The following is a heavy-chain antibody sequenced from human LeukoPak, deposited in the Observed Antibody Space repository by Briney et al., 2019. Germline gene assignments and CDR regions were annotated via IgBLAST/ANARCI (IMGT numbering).Heavy chain of an antibody. D-gene: IGHD3-3*01. J-gene: IGHJ4*02. V-gene: IGHV3-74*01. CDR2: IKGDGISS. CDR1: GFDFSSNW. CDR3: AKDHYWSIDY. Sequence: GGSLRLSCAASGFDFSSNWMHWVRHAPGQGLVWVSRIKGDGISSNYADSVKGRFTISRDIAKNTLYLQMNSLRAEDTGVYYCAKDHYWSIDYWGRGTLVTVSS.